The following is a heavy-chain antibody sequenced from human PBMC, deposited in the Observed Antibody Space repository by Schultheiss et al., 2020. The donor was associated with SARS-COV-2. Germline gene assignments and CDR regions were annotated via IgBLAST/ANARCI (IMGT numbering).Heavy chain of an antibody. J-gene: IGHJ6*02. CDR1: GGSISSSNW. CDR2: IYNSGSN. D-gene: IGHD3-10*01. Sequence: SETLSLTCAVSGGSISSSNWWSWLRQPPGRGLEWIGEIYNSGSNNYNPSIKSRVTRAVDKSKDQFSMKLISVTAADTAVYYFAISGYYGSGSYGYYYYYGMDVWGQGTTVTVSS. V-gene: IGHV4-4*02. CDR3: AISGYYGSGSYGYYYYYGMDV.